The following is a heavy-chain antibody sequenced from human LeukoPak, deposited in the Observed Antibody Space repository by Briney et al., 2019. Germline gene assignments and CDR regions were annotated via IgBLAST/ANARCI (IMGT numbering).Heavy chain of an antibody. D-gene: IGHD2-21*02. Sequence: QAGGSLRLSCAASGFTFSTYWMSWVRQAPGKGLEWVANIKQDGSEKYYVDSVKGRFTISRDNAKNSLYLQINSLRAEDTAVYYCARDPRSKGGDWGDFDYWGQGTLVTVSS. CDR2: IKQDGSEK. CDR1: GFTFSTYW. J-gene: IGHJ4*02. CDR3: ARDPRSKGGDWGDFDY. V-gene: IGHV3-7*01.